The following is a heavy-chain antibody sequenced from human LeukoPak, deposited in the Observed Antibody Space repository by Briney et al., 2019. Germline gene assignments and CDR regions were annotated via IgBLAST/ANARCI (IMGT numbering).Heavy chain of an antibody. CDR1: GFTFSSYS. V-gene: IGHV3-21*01. J-gene: IGHJ4*02. CDR2: ISSSSSYI. CDR3: AREPTYYYDSSGYCDY. Sequence: GGSLRLSCAASGFTFSSYSMNWARQAPGKGLEWVSSISSSSSYIYYADSVKGRFTISRDNAKNSLYLQMNSLRAEDTAVYYCAREPTYYYDSSGYCDYWGQGTLVTVSS. D-gene: IGHD3-22*01.